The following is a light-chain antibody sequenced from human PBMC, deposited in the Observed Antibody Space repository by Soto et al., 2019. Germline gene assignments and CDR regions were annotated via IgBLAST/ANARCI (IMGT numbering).Light chain of an antibody. CDR1: QDIHTW. Sequence: DTQMTQSPSSVSASVGDRVTISCRASQDIHTWLAWYQQKPGKAPNLLIYGASILQSGVPSRFSGSGSGTDFTLTISSLQPEDSATYYCQQANSFPFTFGPGNKVDV. CDR2: GAS. J-gene: IGKJ3*01. V-gene: IGKV1-12*01. CDR3: QQANSFPFT.